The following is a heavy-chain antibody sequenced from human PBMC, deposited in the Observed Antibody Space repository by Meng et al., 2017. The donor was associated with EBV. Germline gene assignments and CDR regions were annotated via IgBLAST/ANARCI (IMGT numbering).Heavy chain of an antibody. CDR3: ARRSLDYYDSSGFDY. CDR2: IYHSGST. V-gene: IGHV4-4*02. Sequence: QGALQEAGPGLVKPSGTLALTCAVSGGSISSSNWWSWVRQPPGKGLEWIGEIYHSGSTNYNPSLKSRVTISVDKSKNQFSLKLSSVTAADTAVYYCARRSLDYYDSSGFDYWGQGTLVTVSS. CDR1: GGSISSSNW. J-gene: IGHJ4*02. D-gene: IGHD3-22*01.